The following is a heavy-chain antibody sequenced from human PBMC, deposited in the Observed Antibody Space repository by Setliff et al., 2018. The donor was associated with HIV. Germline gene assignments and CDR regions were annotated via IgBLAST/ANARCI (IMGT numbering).Heavy chain of an antibody. Sequence: VGSLRLSCAAPGFTFSSYGMHWVRQAPGKGLEWVAVISYDGSNKYYADSVKGRFTISRDNSKNTLYLQMNSLRAEDTAVYYCAKDRYSSGWSPLDYWGQGTLVTVSS. CDR3: AKDRYSSGWSPLDY. D-gene: IGHD6-19*01. J-gene: IGHJ4*02. V-gene: IGHV3-30*18. CDR2: ISYDGSNK. CDR1: GFTFSSYG.